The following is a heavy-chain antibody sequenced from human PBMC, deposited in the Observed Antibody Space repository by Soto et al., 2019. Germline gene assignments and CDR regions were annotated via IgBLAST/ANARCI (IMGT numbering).Heavy chain of an antibody. D-gene: IGHD2-15*01. CDR3: ATWLLREHAFDI. Sequence: GSLRLSCAASGFTVNGKKYITWVRQAPGKGLEWVSALYIADGTFYADSAKGRFTVSIDSSKNTVYLQMNNLSPEDSAVYYCATWLLREHAFDIWGLGTMVTVSS. V-gene: IGHV3-53*01. J-gene: IGHJ3*02. CDR2: LYIADGT. CDR1: GFTVNGKKY.